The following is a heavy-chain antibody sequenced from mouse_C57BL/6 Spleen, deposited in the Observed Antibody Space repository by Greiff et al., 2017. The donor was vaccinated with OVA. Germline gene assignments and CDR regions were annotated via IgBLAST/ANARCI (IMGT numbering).Heavy chain of an antibody. D-gene: IGHD2-1*01. J-gene: IGHJ4*01. Sequence: VQLQHSGPELVKPGASVKISCKASGYAFSSSWMNWVKQRPGKGLEWIGRIYPGDGDTNYNGKFKGKATLTADKSSSTAYMQLSSLTSEDSAVYFCARGNYVYAMDYWGQGTSVTVSS. CDR1: GYAFSSSW. V-gene: IGHV1-82*01. CDR2: IYPGDGDT. CDR3: ARGNYVYAMDY.